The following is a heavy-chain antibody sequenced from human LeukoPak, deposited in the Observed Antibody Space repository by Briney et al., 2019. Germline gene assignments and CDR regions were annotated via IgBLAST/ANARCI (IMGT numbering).Heavy chain of an antibody. Sequence: GGSLRLSCEVSRFTFTDYYMSWVRQSPGRGLEWIAYIDDLGNIMKYADSVRGRFTVSRDNAKNSVYLQMTRLRVDDTALYFCARDRISARRGYALDVWGQGTTVTVS. D-gene: IGHD3-10*01. CDR3: ARDRISARRGYALDV. V-gene: IGHV3-11*01. CDR2: IDDLGNIM. CDR1: RFTFTDYY. J-gene: IGHJ6*02.